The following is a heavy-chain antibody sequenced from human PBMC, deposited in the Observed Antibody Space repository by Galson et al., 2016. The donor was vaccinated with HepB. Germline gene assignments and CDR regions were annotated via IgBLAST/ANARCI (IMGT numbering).Heavy chain of an antibody. CDR2: VSSGSTTI. Sequence: SLRLSCAASGFSFSSYSMNWVRQAPGKGLEWVSKVSSGSTTISYAASVEGRFTISRDNDKNSLYLQMKRLRDEDTAVYYCVRDGSAEEFDWFFFFDYWGQGALVTLSP. J-gene: IGHJ4*02. D-gene: IGHD3-9*01. CDR1: GFSFSSYS. CDR3: VRDGSAEEFDWFFFFDY. V-gene: IGHV3-48*02.